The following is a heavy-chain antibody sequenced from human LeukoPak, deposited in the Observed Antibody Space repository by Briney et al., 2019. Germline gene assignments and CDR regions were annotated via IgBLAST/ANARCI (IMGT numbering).Heavy chain of an antibody. CDR1: EYSFTSYW. D-gene: IGHD4-17*01. V-gene: IGHV5-51*01. Sequence: GESLKISCKASEYSFTSYWIGWVRQMPGKGLEWVGNIQPGNPEIRYSPSFQGQVTLSADKSISTAYLQWSSLKASDTAMYYCARSDYGDYYGMDVWGQGTTVTVSS. CDR3: ARSDYGDYYGMDV. J-gene: IGHJ6*02. CDR2: IQPGNPEI.